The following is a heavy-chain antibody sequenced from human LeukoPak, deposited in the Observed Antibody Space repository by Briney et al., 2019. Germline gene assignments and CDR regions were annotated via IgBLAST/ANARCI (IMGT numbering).Heavy chain of an antibody. CDR1: GFTFSSYS. J-gene: IGHJ6*02. CDR2: ISSNSSYI. CDR3: ASLLQRQLVRWDYYYGMDV. D-gene: IGHD6-13*01. Sequence: GGSLRLSCAASGFTFSSYSMNWVRHAPGKGLESVSSISSNSSYIYYAYSVKGRFTISRDNAKNLLYLQMTSLGAEDTAVYYCASLLQRQLVRWDYYYGMDVWGQGTTVTVSS. V-gene: IGHV3-21*01.